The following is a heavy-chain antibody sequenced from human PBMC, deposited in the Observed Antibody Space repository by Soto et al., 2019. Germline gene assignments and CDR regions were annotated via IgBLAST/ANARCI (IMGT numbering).Heavy chain of an antibody. V-gene: IGHV3-30*09. CDR1: PFTFRSYS. J-gene: IGHJ4*02. CDR2: ISHDGSKE. CDR3: ARYCNGGACYSASLDY. D-gene: IGHD2-15*01. Sequence: GGSLRLSCAASPFTFRSYSMHWVRQAPGKGLERVTSISHDGSKESYAEYVNGRIAVSRDNSKNMLYLQMNSLRPEDTAVYYCARYCNGGACYSASLDYWGQGT.